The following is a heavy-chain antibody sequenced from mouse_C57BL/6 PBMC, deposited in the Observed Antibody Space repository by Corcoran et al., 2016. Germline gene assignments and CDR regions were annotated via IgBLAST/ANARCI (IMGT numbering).Heavy chain of an antibody. J-gene: IGHJ4*01. CDR1: GYTFTDYY. CDR3: AVSRTVVSYYAMDY. D-gene: IGHD1-1*01. V-gene: IGHV1-26*01. CDR2: INPNNGGT. Sequence: EVQLQQSGPELVKPGASVKISCKASGYTFTDYYMNWVKQSHGKSLEWIGDINPNNGGTSYNQKFKGKATLTVDKSSSTAYMELRSLTSEDSAVYYCAVSRTVVSYYAMDYWGQGTSVTVSS.